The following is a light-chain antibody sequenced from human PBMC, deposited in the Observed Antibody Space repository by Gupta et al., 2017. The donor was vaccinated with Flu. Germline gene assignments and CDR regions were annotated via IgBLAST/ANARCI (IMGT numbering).Light chain of an antibody. V-gene: IGKV2-24*01. CDR2: NIS. CDR3: MQAKQFPYT. CDR1: QSLVHSEGNTY. Sequence: EIVMTQTPLSSPVTLGQPASISCRSSQSLVHSEGNTYLYWLQQRPGQPPRLLIYNISNRFSGVPDRFSGSGAGTDFTLKISRVEAEDVGVYYCMQAKQFPYTFGQGTKLEI. J-gene: IGKJ2*01.